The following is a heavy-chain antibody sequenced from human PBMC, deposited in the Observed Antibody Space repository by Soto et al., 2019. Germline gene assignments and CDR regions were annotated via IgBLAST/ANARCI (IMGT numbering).Heavy chain of an antibody. CDR3: ARISSGWVADNY. D-gene: IGHD6-19*01. CDR2: IIPIFGTA. V-gene: IGHV1-69*06. J-gene: IGHJ4*02. CDR1: GGTFSSYA. Sequence: GASVKVSCKASGGTFSSYAISWVRQAPGQGLEWMGGIIPIFGTANYAQKFQGRVTITADKSTSTAYMELSSLRSEDTAVYYCARISSGWVADNYWGQGTLVTVSS.